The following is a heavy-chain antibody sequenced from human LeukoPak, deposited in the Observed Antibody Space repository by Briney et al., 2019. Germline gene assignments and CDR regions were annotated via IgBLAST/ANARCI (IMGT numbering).Heavy chain of an antibody. CDR2: INHSGST. D-gene: IGHD3-3*01. CDR1: GGSFSGYY. V-gene: IGHV4-34*01. J-gene: IGHJ4*02. CDR3: ARHYDFWSGYYRVTYYFDY. Sequence: SETLSLTCAVYGGSFSGYYWSWIRQPPGKGLEWIGEINHSGSTNYNPSLKSRVTISVDTPKNQFSLKLSSVTAADTAVYYCARHYDFWSGYYRVTYYFDYWGQGTLVTVSS.